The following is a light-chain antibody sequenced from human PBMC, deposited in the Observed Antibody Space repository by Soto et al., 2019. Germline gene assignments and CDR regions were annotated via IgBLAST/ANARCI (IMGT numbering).Light chain of an antibody. CDR2: GAS. CDR3: SSYISSSTPYV. Sequence: PGQSITISCTGTNSDIGAYNFVSWYQHHPGKAPKLIIFGASDRPSGVSDRFSGSKSGNTASLTISGLQAEDEADYYCSSYISSSTPYVFGTGTKVTVL. V-gene: IGLV2-14*03. CDR1: NSDIGAYNF. J-gene: IGLJ1*01.